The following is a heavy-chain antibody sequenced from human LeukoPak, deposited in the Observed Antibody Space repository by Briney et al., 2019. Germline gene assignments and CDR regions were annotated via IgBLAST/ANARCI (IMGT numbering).Heavy chain of an antibody. CDR1: GYTFTSYG. CDR2: ISAYNGNT. D-gene: IGHD1-26*01. J-gene: IGHJ5*02. CDR3: ARDEYSGSDGGWFDP. V-gene: IGHV1-18*01. Sequence: ASVKVSCKASGYTFTSYGISWVRQAPGQGLEWMGWISAYNGNTNYAQKLQGRVTMTTDTSTSTAYMELRSLRSDDTDVYYCARDEYSGSDGGWFDPWGQGTLVTVSS.